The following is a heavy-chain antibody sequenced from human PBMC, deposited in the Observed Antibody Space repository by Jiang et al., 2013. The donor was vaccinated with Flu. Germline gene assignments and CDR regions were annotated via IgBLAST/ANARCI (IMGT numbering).Heavy chain of an antibody. CDR1: GGSFSGYF. CDR2: INHSGTT. CDR3: ARPAGYSSNWYKWFQH. J-gene: IGHJ1*01. Sequence: LLKPSETLSLTCAVYGGSFSGYFWTWVRQSPGKGLEWIGEINHSGTTNYNPSFKSRVTISVDKSKNQFSLNLTSVTAADTATYYCARPAGYSSNWYKWFQHWGLGTRVTVSS. V-gene: IGHV4-34*01. D-gene: IGHD6-13*01.